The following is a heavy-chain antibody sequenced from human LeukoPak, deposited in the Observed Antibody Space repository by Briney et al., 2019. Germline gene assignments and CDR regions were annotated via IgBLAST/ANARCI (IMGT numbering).Heavy chain of an antibody. CDR1: GFAFSSYS. D-gene: IGHD2-8*01. J-gene: IGHJ4*02. V-gene: IGHV3-48*01. CDR3: ARDFVQSNDGR. Sequence: GGSLRLSCAASGFAFSSYSMNWVRQAPGKGLEWVSYISSSSSTIYYADSVKGRFTISRDNAKNSLYLQMNSLRAEDTAVYYCARDFVQSNDGRWGQGTLVTVSS. CDR2: ISSSSSTI.